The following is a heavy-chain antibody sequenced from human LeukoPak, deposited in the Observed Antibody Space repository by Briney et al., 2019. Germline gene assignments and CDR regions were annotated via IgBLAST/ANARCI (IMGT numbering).Heavy chain of an antibody. CDR1: GGSISSYY. J-gene: IGHJ4*02. CDR3: ARLNITIFGVVIAIDY. D-gene: IGHD3-3*01. CDR2: IYYSGST. V-gene: IGHV4-59*08. Sequence: PSETLSLTCTVSGGSISSYYWSWIRQPPGKGLEWIGYIYYSGSTNYNPSLKSRVTISVDTSKNQFSLKLSSVTAADTAVYYCARLNITIFGVVIAIDYWGQGTLVTVSS.